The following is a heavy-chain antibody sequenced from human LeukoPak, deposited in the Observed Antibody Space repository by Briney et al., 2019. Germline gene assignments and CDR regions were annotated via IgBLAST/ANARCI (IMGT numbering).Heavy chain of an antibody. V-gene: IGHV3-23*01. CDR3: AKRGSYCFDY. Sequence: GGSLRLSCAASGFTFSSYAMSWVRQAPGKGLEWVSGISGSGGKTYYADSVKGRFTVSRDNSKDTLYLQMNSLRAEDTAVYYCAKRGSYCFDYLGQGTLVTVSS. CDR1: GFTFSSYA. J-gene: IGHJ4*02. D-gene: IGHD6-13*01. CDR2: ISGSGGKT.